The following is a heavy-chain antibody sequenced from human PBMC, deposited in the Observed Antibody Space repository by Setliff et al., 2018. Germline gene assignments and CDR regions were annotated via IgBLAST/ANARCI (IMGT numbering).Heavy chain of an antibody. D-gene: IGHD1-26*01. CDR2: XXXXXXXX. CDR1: GFTFGDFA. Sequence: GGSLRLSCAASGFTFGDFAMTWVRQAPGKGXXXVXXXXXXXXXXXXXXXVKXXXXISRDNSENTLYLQMNSLRAEDTAIYYCLKGGWGATFHSWGQGTLVTVSS. V-gene: IGHV3-23*01. J-gene: IGHJ5*01. CDR3: LKGGWGATFHS.